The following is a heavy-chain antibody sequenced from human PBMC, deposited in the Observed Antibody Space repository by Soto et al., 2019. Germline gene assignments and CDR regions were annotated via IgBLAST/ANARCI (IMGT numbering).Heavy chain of an antibody. CDR3: ASDSSSVIVDY. V-gene: IGHV1-3*01. D-gene: IGHD6-6*01. J-gene: IGHJ4*02. CDR2: INAGNGNT. CDR1: GYTFTSYA. Sequence: EASVKVSCKASGYTFTSYAMHWVRQAPGQRLEWMGWINAGNGNTKYSRKFQGRVTITRDTSASTAYMELSSLRSEDTAVYYCASDSSSVIVDYWGQGTLVTVSS.